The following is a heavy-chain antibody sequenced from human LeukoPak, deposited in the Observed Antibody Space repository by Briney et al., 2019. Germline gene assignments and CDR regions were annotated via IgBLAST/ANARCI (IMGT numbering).Heavy chain of an antibody. CDR1: GFTFSSYG. CDR3: AKDRSGSYYNAFDI. V-gene: IGHV3-30*02. CDR2: IRYDGSNK. J-gene: IGHJ3*02. D-gene: IGHD1-26*01. Sequence: GGSLRLSCAASGFTFSSYGMHWVRQAPGKGLEWVAFIRYDGSNKYYADSVKGRFTISRDNSKNTLYLQMNSLRAEDTAVYYCAKDRSGSYYNAFDIWGQGTMVTVSS.